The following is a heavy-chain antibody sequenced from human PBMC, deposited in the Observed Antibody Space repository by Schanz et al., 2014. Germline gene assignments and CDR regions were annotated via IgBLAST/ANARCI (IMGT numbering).Heavy chain of an antibody. D-gene: IGHD2-21*01. CDR3: ARDRLECGAECYSVEVFEI. Sequence: QLQLVQSGAEVKKPGSSVKVSCKLSGGTFSSYTISWMRQAPGQGLEWMGKIIPVLAIADYAQKFQGRVTITADKSTSTASMELSSLRSDDTAVYYCARDRLECGAECYSVEVFEIWGQGTLVIVSS. V-gene: IGHV1-69*08. J-gene: IGHJ4*02. CDR1: GGTFSSYT. CDR2: IIPVLAIA.